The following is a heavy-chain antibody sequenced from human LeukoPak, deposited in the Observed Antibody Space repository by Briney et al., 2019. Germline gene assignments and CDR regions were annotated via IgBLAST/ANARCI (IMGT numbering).Heavy chain of an antibody. CDR3: ARVAYSGGWAYFDY. CDR1: GYSISSGYS. Sequence: SETLSLTCAVSGYSISSGYSWGWIRQPPGKGLEWIGSIYHSGSTYYNPSLKSRVTISADTSKNQFSLKLSSVTAADTAVYYCARVAYSGGWAYFDYWGQGTLVTVSS. D-gene: IGHD6-19*01. V-gene: IGHV4-38-2*01. CDR2: IYHSGST. J-gene: IGHJ4*02.